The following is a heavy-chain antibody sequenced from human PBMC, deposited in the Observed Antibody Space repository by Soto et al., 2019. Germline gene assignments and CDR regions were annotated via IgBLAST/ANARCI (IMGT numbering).Heavy chain of an antibody. CDR1: GCTFSNYV. J-gene: IGHJ6*02. CDR3: ARESSSWLGGGYYYYGMDV. D-gene: IGHD6-13*01. V-gene: IGHV1-69*01. Sequence: VSCKASGCTFSNYVISWARQAPGQGLEWMGGITPIFGTPNYAQKFQGRVTITADESTSTAYMELSSLRSEDTAVYYCARESSSWLGGGYYYYGMDVWGQGTTVTSP. CDR2: ITPIFGTP.